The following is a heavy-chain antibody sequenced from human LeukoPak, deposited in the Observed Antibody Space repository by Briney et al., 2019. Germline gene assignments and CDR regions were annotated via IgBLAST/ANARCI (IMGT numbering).Heavy chain of an antibody. Sequence: GGSLRLSCAASGITFSSYSMNWVRQAPGKGLEWVSSISSSSSYIYYADSVKGRFTISRDNAKNSLYLQMNSLRAEDTAVYYCARDPYSSSSAWFDPWGQGTLVTVSS. D-gene: IGHD6-6*01. J-gene: IGHJ5*02. CDR3: ARDPYSSSSAWFDP. V-gene: IGHV3-21*04. CDR1: GITFSSYS. CDR2: ISSSSSYI.